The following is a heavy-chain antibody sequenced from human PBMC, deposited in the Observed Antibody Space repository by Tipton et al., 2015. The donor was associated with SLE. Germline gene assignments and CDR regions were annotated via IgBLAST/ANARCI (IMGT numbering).Heavy chain of an antibody. CDR3: ARTQYTFGGVIAPLDY. CDR1: GGSFSGYY. J-gene: IGHJ4*02. V-gene: IGHV4-34*01. Sequence: TLSLTCAVSGGSFSGYYWSWIRQPPGKGLEWIGEINHSGSTNYNPTLKSRVTISVDTSKNQFSLNLSSVTAADTAVYYCARTQYTFGGVIAPLDYRGQRPLVAVSS. CDR2: INHSGST. D-gene: IGHD3-16*02.